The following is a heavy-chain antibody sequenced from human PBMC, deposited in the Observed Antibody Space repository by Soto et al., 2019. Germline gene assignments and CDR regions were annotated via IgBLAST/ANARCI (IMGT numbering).Heavy chain of an antibody. J-gene: IGHJ3*02. CDR2: IIPILGIA. CDR3: ARDSIDITIFGVVIPYGAFDI. D-gene: IGHD3-3*01. V-gene: IGHV1-69*04. CDR1: GGTFSSYA. Sequence: ASVKVSCKASGGTFSSYAISWVRQAPGQGLEWMGRIIPILGIANYAQKFQGRVTITADKSTSTAYMELSSLRSEDTAVYYCARDSIDITIFGVVIPYGAFDIWGQGTMVTVSS.